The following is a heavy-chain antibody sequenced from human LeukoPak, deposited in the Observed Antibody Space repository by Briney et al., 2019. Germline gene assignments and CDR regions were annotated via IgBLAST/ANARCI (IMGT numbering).Heavy chain of an antibody. D-gene: IGHD3-16*01. CDR3: ARDRQFRLHDP. J-gene: IGHJ5*02. CDR2: ISTSGSIM. Sequence: PGGCLRLSCTASGFSFTDYYMAWIRQAPGKGLEWRSYISTSGSIMSYADSVKGRFTISRDNAKNSVYLQIDSLRAEDTAMYYCARDRQFRLHDPWGQGILVTVSS. V-gene: IGHV3-11*01. CDR1: GFSFTDYY.